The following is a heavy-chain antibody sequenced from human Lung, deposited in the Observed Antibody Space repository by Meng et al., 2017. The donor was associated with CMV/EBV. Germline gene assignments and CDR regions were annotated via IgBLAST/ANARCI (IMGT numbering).Heavy chain of an antibody. Sequence: SETLSLXCTVSGGSISSSSYYWGWIRQPPGKGLEWIGSIYYSGSTYCNPSLKSRVTISVDTSKNQFSLKLSSVTAADTAVYYCARPIYSSSSVDYWGQGTLVTVSS. V-gene: IGHV4-39*01. CDR3: ARPIYSSSSVDY. CDR2: IYYSGST. D-gene: IGHD6-6*01. J-gene: IGHJ4*02. CDR1: GGSISSSSYY.